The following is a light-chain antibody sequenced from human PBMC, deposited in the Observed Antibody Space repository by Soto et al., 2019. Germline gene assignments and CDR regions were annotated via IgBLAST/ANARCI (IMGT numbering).Light chain of an antibody. Sequence: DIQMTQSPSTLSAFVGDRVTITCRASQSINSWLAWYQQNPGNAPNLLIYKASNLEIVAPSRFRGSGSGTEFTLTIRSLQADDFATYYCQQYHRSPVTFGGGTKVESK. CDR1: QSINSW. CDR3: QQYHRSPVT. J-gene: IGKJ4*01. CDR2: KAS. V-gene: IGKV1-5*03.